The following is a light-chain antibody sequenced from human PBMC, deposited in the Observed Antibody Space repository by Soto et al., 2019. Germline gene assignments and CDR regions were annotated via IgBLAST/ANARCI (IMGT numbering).Light chain of an antibody. Sequence: QSVLTQPPSVSVAPGQSVTISCTGSSSNIGAGYDVHWYQQLPGTAPKLLIYGNSTRPSGVPDRFSGSKSGPSASLAITGRQAEDEADYYCQSYDSRLRAAVFGGGTQLPVL. J-gene: IGLJ2*01. CDR2: GNS. CDR1: SSNIGAGYD. V-gene: IGLV1-40*01. CDR3: QSYDSRLRAAV.